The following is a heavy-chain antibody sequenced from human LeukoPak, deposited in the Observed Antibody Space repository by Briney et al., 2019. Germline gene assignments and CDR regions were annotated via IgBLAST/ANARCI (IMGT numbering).Heavy chain of an antibody. CDR2: IKQDGSEK. J-gene: IGHJ6*02. V-gene: IGHV3-7*01. CDR1: GFTFSSYW. Sequence: GGSLRLSCTASGFTFSSYWMSWVRQAPGKGLEWVANIKQDGSEKYYVDSVKGRFTISRDKAKNSLYLQMNSLRAEDTAVYYCARDRGAGGSYYSLPLYYYGMDVWGQGTTVTVSS. D-gene: IGHD3-10*01. CDR3: ARDRGAGGSYYSLPLYYYGMDV.